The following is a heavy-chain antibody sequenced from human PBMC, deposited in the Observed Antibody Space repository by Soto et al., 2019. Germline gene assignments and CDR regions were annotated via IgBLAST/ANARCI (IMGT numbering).Heavy chain of an antibody. D-gene: IGHD3-10*01. CDR2: IGTYNANT. J-gene: IGHJ4*02. CDR1: GYTFTSYG. CDR3: GRASGSYYNSPFDY. V-gene: IGHV1-18*01. Sequence: QVHLVQSGAEVKKPGASVKVSCKTSGYTFTSYGISWVRQAPGQGLEWMGWIGTYNANTNYAQKLQGRVTMTTDTAARTAYMELRSLRSDDTAVYYCGRASGSYYNSPFDYWGQGTLVTVSS.